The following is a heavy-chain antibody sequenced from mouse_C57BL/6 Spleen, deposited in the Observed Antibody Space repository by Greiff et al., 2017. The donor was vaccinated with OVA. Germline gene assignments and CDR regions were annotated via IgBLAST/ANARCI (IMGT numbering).Heavy chain of an antibody. J-gene: IGHJ1*03. CDR3: AYGSRAGDWYFDV. V-gene: IGHV1-72*01. CDR2: IDPNSGGT. D-gene: IGHD1-1*01. Sequence: VQLQQPGAELVKPGASVKLSCKASGYTFTSYWMHWVKQRPGRGLEWIGRIDPNSGGTKYNEKFKSKATLTVDKPSSTAYMQLSSLTSEDSAVYCCAYGSRAGDWYFDVWGTGTTVTVSS. CDR1: GYTFTSYW.